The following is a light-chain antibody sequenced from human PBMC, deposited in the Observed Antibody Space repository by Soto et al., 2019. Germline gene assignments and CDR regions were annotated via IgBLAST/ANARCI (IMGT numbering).Light chain of an antibody. Sequence: DIQMTQSPSTLSASVGDRVTITCRASQSIGSWLAWYLQKPGKAPKLLIYDVSGLQSGVPSRFSGSGSGTEFTLTISSLQPDDFATYYCQQYNDSPFTFGPGTTVDIK. V-gene: IGKV1-5*01. CDR2: DVS. CDR1: QSIGSW. J-gene: IGKJ3*01. CDR3: QQYNDSPFT.